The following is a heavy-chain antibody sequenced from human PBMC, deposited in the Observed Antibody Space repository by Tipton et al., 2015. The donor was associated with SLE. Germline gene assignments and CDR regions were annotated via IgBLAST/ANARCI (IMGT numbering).Heavy chain of an antibody. CDR1: GFTFSSYG. CDR3: ANFIPSSSWADY. CDR2: IRYDGSNK. V-gene: IGHV3-30*02. Sequence: SLRLSCAASGFTFSSYGMHWVRQAPGKGLEWVAFIRYDGSNKYYADSVKGRFTISRDNSKNTLYLQMNSLRAEDTAVYYCANFIPSSSWADYWGQGTLVTVSS. D-gene: IGHD6-13*01. J-gene: IGHJ4*02.